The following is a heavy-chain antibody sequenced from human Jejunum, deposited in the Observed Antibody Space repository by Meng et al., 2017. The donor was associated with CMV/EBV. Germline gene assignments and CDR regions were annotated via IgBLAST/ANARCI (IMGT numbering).Heavy chain of an antibody. CDR2: IDTYKGDT. CDR3: ARRSRNGYNSEIDY. J-gene: IGHJ4*02. D-gene: IGHD5-24*01. V-gene: IGHV1-18*01. Sequence: GYTFTSYGISWLRQAPGQGLEWMGWIDTYKGDTNYLQKLQGRVTMTTDTSTTTAYMELRSLRSDDTAIYYCARRSRNGYNSEIDYWGQGTLVTVSS. CDR1: GYTFTSYG.